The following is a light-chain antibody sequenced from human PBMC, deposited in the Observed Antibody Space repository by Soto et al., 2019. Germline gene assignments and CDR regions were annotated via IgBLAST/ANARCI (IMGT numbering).Light chain of an antibody. CDR2: DAS. CDR1: QNINRW. J-gene: IGKJ3*01. Sequence: DIQMTQSPSTLAASVGDRVTITCRASQNINRWLAWYQQKPGKAPKVLIYDASSLQSGVPSRFSGSGSGTEFTRTITSLQPDDFGTYYCQQYDGNFGPGTKVEFK. CDR3: QQYDGN. V-gene: IGKV1-5*01.